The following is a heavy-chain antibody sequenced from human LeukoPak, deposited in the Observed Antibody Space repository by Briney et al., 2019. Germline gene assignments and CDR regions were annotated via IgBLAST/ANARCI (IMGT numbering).Heavy chain of an antibody. CDR3: ASAKLGYCSSTSCYAADY. CDR2: IYYSGST. Sequence: SETLSLTCTVSGGSISSYYWSWIRQPPGKGLEWIGYIYYSGSTNYNPSLKSRVTISVDTSKNQFSLKLSSVTAADTAVYYCASAKLGYCSSTSCYAADYWGQGTLVTVSS. CDR1: GGSISSYY. D-gene: IGHD2-2*01. J-gene: IGHJ4*02. V-gene: IGHV4-59*08.